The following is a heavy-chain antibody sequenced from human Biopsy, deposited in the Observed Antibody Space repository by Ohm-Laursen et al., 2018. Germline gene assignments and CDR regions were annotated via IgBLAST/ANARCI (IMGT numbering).Heavy chain of an antibody. CDR2: IDPFTGVT. J-gene: IGHJ3*01. D-gene: IGHD1-26*01. CDR1: GATVTSYA. CDR3: ATDARWDLSLDAFHV. Sequence: EASVKVSCKASGATVTSYAISWVRQAPGQGLEWMGRIDPFTGVTNYAHNFQGRVTITADRSTPTAYVEVSSLRSDDTAVFYCATDARWDLSLDAFHVWGQGTKVTVSS. V-gene: IGHV1-69*04.